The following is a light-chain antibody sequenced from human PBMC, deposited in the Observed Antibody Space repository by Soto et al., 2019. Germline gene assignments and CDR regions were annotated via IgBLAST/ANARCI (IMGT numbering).Light chain of an antibody. V-gene: IGKV3-15*01. CDR1: QSVSSN. J-gene: IGKJ1*01. Sequence: EIVMTQSPATLSVSPGERATLSCRASQSVSSNLAWYQQKPGQAPRLLIYGASTRATGIPARFSGSGSGTKFTLTISSLQSEDFAVYYCQQYNTCFKTFGQGTRVDIK. CDR3: QQYNTCFKT. CDR2: GAS.